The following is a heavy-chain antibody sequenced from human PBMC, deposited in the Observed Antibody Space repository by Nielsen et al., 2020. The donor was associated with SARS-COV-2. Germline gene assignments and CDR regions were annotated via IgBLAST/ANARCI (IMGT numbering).Heavy chain of an antibody. CDR3: ARVHYGDYVWYFDL. Sequence: SETLSLTCAVSGGSISSSNWWSWVRPPPGKGLEWIGEIYHSGSTNYNPSLKSRVTISVDKSKNQFSLKLSSVTAADTAVYYCARVHYGDYVWYFDLWGRGTLVTVSS. D-gene: IGHD4-17*01. V-gene: IGHV4-4*02. CDR2: IYHSGST. J-gene: IGHJ2*01. CDR1: GGSISSSNW.